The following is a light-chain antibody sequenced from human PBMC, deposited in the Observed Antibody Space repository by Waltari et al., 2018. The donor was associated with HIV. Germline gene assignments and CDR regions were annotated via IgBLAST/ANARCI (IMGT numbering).Light chain of an antibody. V-gene: IGLV2-14*01. CDR1: GSDFRDYNS. CDR3: TSYISSASPE. CDR2: ENT. J-gene: IGLJ3*02. Sequence: QSALTQPASVSGSPGQSITISCTAAGSDFRDYNSVSWYQHHPGKAPKVIIYENTNRPSGVSSRVSGSISGNTSSLTSSGLQAEDEADYFCTSYISSASPEFGGGTKVTVL.